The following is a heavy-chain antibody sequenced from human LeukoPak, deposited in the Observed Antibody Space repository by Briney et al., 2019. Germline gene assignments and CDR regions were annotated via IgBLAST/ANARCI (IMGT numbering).Heavy chain of an antibody. CDR3: ARKVVPAAYSSYYGMDV. Sequence: PSETLSLTCAVYGGSSSGYYWSWIRQPPGKGLEWIGEINHSGSTNYNPSLKSRVTISVDTSKNQFSLKLSSVTAADTAVYYCARKVVPAAYSSYYGMDVWGQGTTVTVSS. D-gene: IGHD2-2*01. J-gene: IGHJ6*02. V-gene: IGHV4-34*01. CDR1: GGSSSGYY. CDR2: INHSGST.